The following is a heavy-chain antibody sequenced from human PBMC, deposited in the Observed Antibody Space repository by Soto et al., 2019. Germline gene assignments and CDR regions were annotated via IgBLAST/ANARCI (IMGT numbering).Heavy chain of an antibody. J-gene: IGHJ6*02. CDR1: GYTFSGYY. Sequence: ASVKGSCKAAGYTFSGYYLYCVRRAPGQGLEWMGWINPNSGGTNYGQKLQGRVTMTRXXXXXXTXMXLXXXRTDDTAVYYCARDGAWLQRYYYYYNCMAVRG. CDR3: ARDGAWLQRYYYYYNCMAV. D-gene: IGHD5-12*01. CDR2: INPNSGGT. V-gene: IGHV1-2*02.